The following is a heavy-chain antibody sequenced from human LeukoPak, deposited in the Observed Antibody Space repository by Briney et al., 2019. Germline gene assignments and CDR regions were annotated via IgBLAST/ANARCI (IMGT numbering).Heavy chain of an antibody. Sequence: GASVKVSCKASGYTFTRYYIHWVRQAPGQGLEWMGIINPSDGSTRYAQRLQGRVTMTRDTSTSTVYMELSSLRSEDTAVYYCARERPSYYDSSGYSFDYWGRGTLVTVSS. D-gene: IGHD3-22*01. J-gene: IGHJ4*02. CDR3: ARERPSYYDSSGYSFDY. V-gene: IGHV1-46*01. CDR1: GYTFTRYY. CDR2: INPSDGST.